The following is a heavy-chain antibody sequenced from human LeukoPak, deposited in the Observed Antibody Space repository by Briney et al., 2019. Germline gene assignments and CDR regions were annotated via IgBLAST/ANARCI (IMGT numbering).Heavy chain of an antibody. Sequence: GGSLRLSCSASGFSFEDYGMHWVRQAPGKGLVWVSRINSDGSATTYADSVKGRFTISRDNAKNMLYLQMSSLRTEDTAVYYCARDQSPAPAWFDPWGQGTLVTVSS. V-gene: IGHV3-74*01. J-gene: IGHJ5*02. CDR1: GFSFEDYG. CDR2: INSDGSAT. CDR3: ARDQSPAPAWFDP. D-gene: IGHD2-2*01.